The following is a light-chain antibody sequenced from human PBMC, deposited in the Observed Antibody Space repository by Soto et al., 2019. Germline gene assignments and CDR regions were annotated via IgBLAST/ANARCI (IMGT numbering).Light chain of an antibody. Sequence: DIHRTQSPSSLSASLGDRVSITCGASQAINSYLAWYQQKPGKFPKLLIYAASTLHPGVPSRFSGSGSGTEFTLTISSLQSEDFAVYYCQQYINWPPITFGHGTRLEIK. CDR3: QQYINWPPIT. CDR1: QAINSY. CDR2: AAS. J-gene: IGKJ5*01. V-gene: IGKV1-27*01.